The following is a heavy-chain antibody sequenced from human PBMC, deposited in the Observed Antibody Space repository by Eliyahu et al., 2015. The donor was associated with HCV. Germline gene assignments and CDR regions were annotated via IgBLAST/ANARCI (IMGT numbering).Heavy chain of an antibody. CDR1: GGSIAPYY. Sequence: QVQLQESGPGLVKPSETLSLICXXSGGSIAPYYWXWXRQPPGKGLEWXGYIHYSGSTNPNPSLKSRVTISVDMSKNQFSLNLTSVTAADTAMYYCASGGGGIAVTGTGGWFDPWGQGTLVTVSS. CDR3: ASGGGGIAVTGTGGWFDP. D-gene: IGHD6-19*01. J-gene: IGHJ5*02. CDR2: IHYSGST. V-gene: IGHV4-59*01.